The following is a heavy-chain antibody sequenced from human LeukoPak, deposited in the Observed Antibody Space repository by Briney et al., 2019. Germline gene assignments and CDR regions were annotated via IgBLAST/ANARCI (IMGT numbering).Heavy chain of an antibody. CDR2: IRDKANNFAT. V-gene: IGHV3-73*01. CDR1: GFTFSDSP. J-gene: IGHJ4*02. Sequence: GGSLKLSCAASGFTFSDSPVHWVRQASGKGLEWVGRIRDKANNFATEYVASVKGRFTFSRDDSKNTAYLQMNSLRTEDSAVYYCARLSGVPGGTFDYWGQGALVSVSS. D-gene: IGHD3-9*01. CDR3: ARLSGVPGGTFDY.